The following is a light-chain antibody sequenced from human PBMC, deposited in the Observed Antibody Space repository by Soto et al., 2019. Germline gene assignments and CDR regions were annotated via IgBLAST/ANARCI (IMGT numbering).Light chain of an antibody. V-gene: IGKV1-5*03. CDR3: QQYNSFSLYT. J-gene: IGKJ2*01. Sequence: DIQMTQSPSTLSASVGDRVTITCRASQNVNIWLAWYQQKPGKAPNLLIYKASSLESGVPSRFSGSGSGTEFTLTISSLQPDDFATYYCQQYNSFSLYTFGQGTKLEIK. CDR1: QNVNIW. CDR2: KAS.